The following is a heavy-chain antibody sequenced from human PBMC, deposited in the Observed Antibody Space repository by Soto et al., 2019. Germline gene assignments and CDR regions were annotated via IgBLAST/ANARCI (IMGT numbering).Heavy chain of an antibody. Sequence: PETLSLTCAVWGASFSGYYLSWIRQTPGKGLEWIGEIDHSGSTNYNPSLKSRVTISIDPSENQFSLKLSSVTAADTGVFYCARKGRGRYDFWRKAMDVWGQGTAVTVSS. J-gene: IGHJ6*02. CDR1: GASFSGYY. CDR3: ARKGRGRYDFWRKAMDV. CDR2: IDHSGST. D-gene: IGHD3-3*01. V-gene: IGHV4-34*01.